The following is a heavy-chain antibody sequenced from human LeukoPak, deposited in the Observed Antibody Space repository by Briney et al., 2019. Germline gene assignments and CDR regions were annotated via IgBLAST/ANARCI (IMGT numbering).Heavy chain of an antibody. D-gene: IGHD3-10*01. V-gene: IGHV3-30*02. CDR3: AKGLRDRGVIKGDYMDV. Sequence: PGGSLRLSCAASGFTFSSYGMHWVRQAPGKGLEWVAFIRYDGSNKYYADSVKGRFTISRDNSKNTLYLQMNSLRAEDTAVYYCAKGLRDRGVIKGDYMDVWGKGTTVTISS. CDR1: GFTFSSYG. J-gene: IGHJ6*03. CDR2: IRYDGSNK.